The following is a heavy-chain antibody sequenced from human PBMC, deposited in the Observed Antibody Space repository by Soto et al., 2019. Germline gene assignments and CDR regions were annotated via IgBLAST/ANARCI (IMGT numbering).Heavy chain of an antibody. CDR3: ASLCYRSSGSQEY. D-gene: IGHD3-10*01. CDR2: VSSSSTHT. V-gene: IGHV3-11*05. Sequence: QVQLVQSGGGLVKPGGSLRLSCAASGFTFSDYYMSWIRQAPGKGLEWVSYVSSSSTHTNYADSVKGRFSISRDNAKNSLYLQMNRLSADDPAVYYCASLCYRSSGSQEYWGQGTLVTVSS. CDR1: GFTFSDYY. J-gene: IGHJ4*02.